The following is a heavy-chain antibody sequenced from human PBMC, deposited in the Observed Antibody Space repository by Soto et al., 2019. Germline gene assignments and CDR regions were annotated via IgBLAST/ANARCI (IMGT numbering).Heavy chain of an antibody. CDR1: GFTFSSYG. Sequence: GGSLRLSCAASGFTFSSYGMHWVRQAPGKGLEWVAVIWYDGSNKYYADSVKGRFTISRDNSKNTLYLQMNSLRAEDTAVYYCARVLLSPPKLYYGMDVWGQGTTVTVSS. CDR2: IWYDGSNK. V-gene: IGHV3-33*01. J-gene: IGHJ6*02. CDR3: ARVLLSPPKLYYGMDV.